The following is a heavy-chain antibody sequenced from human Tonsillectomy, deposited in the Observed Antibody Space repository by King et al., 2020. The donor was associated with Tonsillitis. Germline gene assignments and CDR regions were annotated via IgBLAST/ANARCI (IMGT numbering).Heavy chain of an antibody. CDR2: ILHSGST. Sequence: QLQESGPGLVKPSQTLSLTCTVSGDSISSDNYYWRWIRQYPGKGLEWIGYILHSGSTYYNPSLKSRVTMSVDTSKNHFSLKLTSVTAADTAVYYCAREVVVWSQGTLVTVSS. CDR3: AREVVV. V-gene: IGHV4-31*03. CDR1: GDSISSDNYY. J-gene: IGHJ4*02. D-gene: IGHD2-15*01.